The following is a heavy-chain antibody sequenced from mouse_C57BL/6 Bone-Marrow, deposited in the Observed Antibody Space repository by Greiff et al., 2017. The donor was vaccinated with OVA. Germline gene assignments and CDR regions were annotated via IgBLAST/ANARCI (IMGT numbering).Heavy chain of an antibody. CDR2: ISDGGSYT. D-gene: IGHD4-1*01. CDR1: GFTFSSYA. V-gene: IGHV5-4*01. Sequence: DVQLVESGGGLVKPGGSLKLSCAASGFTFSSYAMSWVRQTPEKRLEWVATISDGGSYTYYPDNVKGRFTISRDNAKNNLYLQMSHLKSEDTAMYYCARANWYYFDYWGQGTTLTVSS. CDR3: ARANWYYFDY. J-gene: IGHJ2*01.